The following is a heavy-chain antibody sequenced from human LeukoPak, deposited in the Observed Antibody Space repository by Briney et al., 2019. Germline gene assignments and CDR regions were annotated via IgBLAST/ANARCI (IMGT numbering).Heavy chain of an antibody. CDR1: GGSVSNDNYY. V-gene: IGHV4-61*01. J-gene: IGHJ4*02. CDR3: AREPRGYYGNSGYFPYYFDY. D-gene: IGHD3-22*01. CDR2: IDYSGSA. Sequence: SETLSLTCTVSGGSVSNDNYYWSWVRQPPGEGLEWIGYIDYSGSANYSPSLKSRVTISVDTSKNQFSLKLTSVTAADTAVYYCAREPRGYYGNSGYFPYYFDYWGQGILVTVSP.